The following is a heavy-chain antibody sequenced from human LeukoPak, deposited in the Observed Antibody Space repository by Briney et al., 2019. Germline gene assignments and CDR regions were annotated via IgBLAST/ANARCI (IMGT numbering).Heavy chain of an antibody. D-gene: IGHD1-14*01. Sequence: SETLSLTCTVSGGSINSYYWSWIRQPPGKGLEWIGYIYYSGSTNYNPSLKSRVTISVDTSKNQFSLKLSSVTAADTAVYYCARKGPGNFDPWGQGTLVTVSS. V-gene: IGHV4-59*01. J-gene: IGHJ5*02. CDR3: ARKGPGNFDP. CDR2: IYYSGST. CDR1: GGSINSYY.